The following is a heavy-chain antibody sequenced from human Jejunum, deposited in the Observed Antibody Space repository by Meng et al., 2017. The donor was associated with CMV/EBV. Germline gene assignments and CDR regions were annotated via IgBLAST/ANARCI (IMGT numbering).Heavy chain of an antibody. CDR3: ARNPGMDV. J-gene: IGHJ6*02. V-gene: IGHV4-59*01. CDR2: IYYSGST. D-gene: IGHD1-14*01. CDR1: GGSISSYY. Sequence: LSLTCTVSGGSISSYYWSWIRQPPGKGLEWIGYIYYSGSTNYNPSLKSRVTISVDTSKNQFSLKLSSVTAADTAVYYCARNPGMDVWGQGTTVTVSS.